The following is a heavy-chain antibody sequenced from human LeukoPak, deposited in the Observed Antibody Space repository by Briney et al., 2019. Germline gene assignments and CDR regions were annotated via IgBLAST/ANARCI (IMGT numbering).Heavy chain of an antibody. V-gene: IGHV4-59*01. CDR3: ATLVGYNWFDP. Sequence: SSETLSLTCTVSGGSISSYYWSWIRQPPGKGLEWIGYIYYSGSTNYNPSLKSRVTISVDTSKNQFFLKLSSVTAADTAVYYCATLVGYNWFDPWGQGTLVTVSS. D-gene: IGHD3-10*01. J-gene: IGHJ5*02. CDR2: IYYSGST. CDR1: GGSISSYY.